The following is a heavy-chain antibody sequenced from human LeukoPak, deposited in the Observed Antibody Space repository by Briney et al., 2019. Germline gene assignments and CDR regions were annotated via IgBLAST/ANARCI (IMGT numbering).Heavy chain of an antibody. CDR1: GGSFSGYY. V-gene: IGHV4-34*01. CDR3: ARVKAVWYYGMDV. D-gene: IGHD6-19*01. Sequence: PSETLSLTCAVYGGSFSGYYWSWIRQPPGKGLEWIGEINHSGSTNYNPSLKSRVTISVDTSKNQFSLKLSSVTAADTAVYYCARVKAVWYYGMDVWGQGTTVTVSS. CDR2: INHSGST. J-gene: IGHJ6*02.